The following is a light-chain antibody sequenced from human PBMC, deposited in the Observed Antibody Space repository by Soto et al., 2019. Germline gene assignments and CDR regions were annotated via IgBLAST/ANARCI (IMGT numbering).Light chain of an antibody. J-gene: IGKJ3*01. Sequence: IQMTQSPSSLSASVGDRVTITCQAIQDISNYLNWYQQKPGKAHKLLIYDASNLETGVPSRFSGSGSGTDFTFTISSLQPEDIATYYCQQYDNLPPFTFGPGTKVDIK. CDR1: QDISNY. CDR2: DAS. CDR3: QQYDNLPPFT. V-gene: IGKV1-33*01.